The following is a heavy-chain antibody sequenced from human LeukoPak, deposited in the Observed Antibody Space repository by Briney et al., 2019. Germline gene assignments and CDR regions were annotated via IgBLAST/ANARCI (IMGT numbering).Heavy chain of an antibody. CDR2: IYYTGST. Sequence: SETLSLTCAVSGGSISSYYWSWIRQPPGKGLEWIGYIYYTGSTDYNPSLKSRVAISVDTSKNQFSLKLSSVTAADTAVYYCARGSKAAPGTFDYWGQGTLVTVSS. J-gene: IGHJ4*02. CDR1: GGSISSYY. V-gene: IGHV4-59*01. D-gene: IGHD6-13*01. CDR3: ARGSKAAPGTFDY.